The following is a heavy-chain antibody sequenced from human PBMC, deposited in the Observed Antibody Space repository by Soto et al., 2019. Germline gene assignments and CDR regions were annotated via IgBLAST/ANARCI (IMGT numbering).Heavy chain of an antibody. CDR2: TYYSGST. CDR3: ARPGYCSGGSCPTVDYYGMDV. CDR1: GGSISSSSYY. Sequence: KSSETLSLACTVSGGSISSSSYYWGWIRQHPAKGLEWIGSTYYSGSTYYNPSLKSRVTISVDTSKNQFSLTLSSVTAADTAVYYCARPGYCSGGSCPTVDYYGMDVWGQGTTVT. J-gene: IGHJ6*02. D-gene: IGHD2-15*01. V-gene: IGHV4-39*01.